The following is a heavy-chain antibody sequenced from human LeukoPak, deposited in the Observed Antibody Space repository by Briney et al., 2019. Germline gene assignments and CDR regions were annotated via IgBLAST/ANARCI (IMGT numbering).Heavy chain of an antibody. CDR3: ARPLWFGEFSDAFDI. D-gene: IGHD3-10*01. J-gene: IGHJ3*02. Sequence: KPSETLSLTCTVSGGSISSSSYYWGWIRQPPGKGLEWIGSIYYSGSTYYNPSLKSRVTISVDTSKNQFSLKLSSVTAADTAVYYCARPLWFGEFSDAFDIWGQGTMVTVSS. V-gene: IGHV4-39*01. CDR2: IYYSGST. CDR1: GGSISSSSYY.